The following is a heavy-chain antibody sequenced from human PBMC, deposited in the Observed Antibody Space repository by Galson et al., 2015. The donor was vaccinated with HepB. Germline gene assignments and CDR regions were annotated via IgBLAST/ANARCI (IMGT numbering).Heavy chain of an antibody. Sequence: SLRLSCAASGFTFANYGLHWVRQAPGKGLEWVAIISYDGSDKKYADSVKGRFTVSRDNSKNTLYLKLHSVRTEDTAVYYCAREDNWNYWVYWGQGTLVTVSS. V-gene: IGHV3-30*03. CDR1: GFTFANYG. CDR2: ISYDGSDK. CDR3: AREDNWNYWVY. D-gene: IGHD1-7*01. J-gene: IGHJ4*02.